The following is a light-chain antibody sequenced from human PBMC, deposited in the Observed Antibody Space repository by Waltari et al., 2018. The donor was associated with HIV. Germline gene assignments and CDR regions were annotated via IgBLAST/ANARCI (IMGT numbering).Light chain of an antibody. CDR1: GSNLANNY. CDR3: GTWDSSLNAGV. J-gene: IGLJ3*02. V-gene: IGLV1-51*01. Sequence: QSMLTQPPSVSAAPRQKVTISCSGTGSNLANNYVSWYQHPPGAAPKLVIYDNDTRPSGIPDRFSGSKSGASATLVITGLQTGDEGDYYCGTWDSSLNAGVFGGGTKLTVL. CDR2: DND.